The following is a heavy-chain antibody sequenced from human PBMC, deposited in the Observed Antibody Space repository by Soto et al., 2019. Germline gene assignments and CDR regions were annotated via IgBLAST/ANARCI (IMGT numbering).Heavy chain of an antibody. J-gene: IGHJ4*02. CDR3: ATGRSDSGWYEEHF. D-gene: IGHD6-19*01. V-gene: IGHV4-31*03. Sequence: SETLSLTCTVSGGSVSSGGYYWSWIRQHPGKGLEWIGYIYYSGRAYQNPSLQSRVTISLDTSKNQFSLRLNSVTAADTAVYYCATGRSDSGWYEEHFWGRGTLVTASS. CDR1: GGSVSSGGYY. CDR2: IYYSGRA.